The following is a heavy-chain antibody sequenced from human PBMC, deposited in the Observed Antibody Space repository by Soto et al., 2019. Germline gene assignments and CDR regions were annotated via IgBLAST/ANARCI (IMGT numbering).Heavy chain of an antibody. J-gene: IGHJ5*02. D-gene: IGHD4-17*01. Sequence: PSETLSLTCSVLGDSISDTRYYWGWIRRSPEKGLEWIGSISHDGHAYYNPSLKSRVTLFADTSRNQFSLKMKSVTVADTALYFCARQVYGVYLGGNWFDPWGQGALVTVSS. CDR2: ISHDGHA. V-gene: IGHV4-39*01. CDR1: GDSISDTRYY. CDR3: ARQVYGVYLGGNWFDP.